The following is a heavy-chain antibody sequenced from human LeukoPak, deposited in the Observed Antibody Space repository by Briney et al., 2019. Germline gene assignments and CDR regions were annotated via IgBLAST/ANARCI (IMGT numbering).Heavy chain of an antibody. Sequence: SQTLSLTCTVSGGSISSGDYYWSWIRQPPGKGLEWIGYIYYSGRTYYSPSLKSRVTMSVDPSNNQFSLTLRPVTAADTAVYYCARRRYYDGSGYLEWGQGTLLSVSS. J-gene: IGHJ1*01. CDR1: GGSISSGDYY. CDR2: IYYSGRT. V-gene: IGHV4-30-4*08. CDR3: ARRRYYDGSGYLE. D-gene: IGHD3-22*01.